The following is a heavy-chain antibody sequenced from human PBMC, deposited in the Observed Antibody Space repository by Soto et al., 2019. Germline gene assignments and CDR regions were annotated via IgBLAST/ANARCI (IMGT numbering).Heavy chain of an antibody. CDR3: ARPTYYYDSSGYHDGRFDY. J-gene: IGHJ4*02. D-gene: IGHD3-22*01. Sequence: ASVKVSCKASGGTFSSYAISWVRQAPGQGLEWMGGIIPIFGTANYAQKFQGRVTITADESTSTAYMELSSLRSEDTAVYYCARPTYYYDSSGYHDGRFDYWGQGTLVTV. V-gene: IGHV1-69*13. CDR1: GGTFSSYA. CDR2: IIPIFGTA.